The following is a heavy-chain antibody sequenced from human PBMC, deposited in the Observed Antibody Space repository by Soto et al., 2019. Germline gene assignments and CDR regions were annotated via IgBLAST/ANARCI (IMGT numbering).Heavy chain of an antibody. J-gene: IGHJ6*02. Sequence: GASVKVSSKASGGTFGSYAISLGRQAPGQRLEWMGGIIPIPGTANYAQKFQGRVTIAADESTSTAYMELSSLRSEDTAVYYCARSQGSSTSLEIYYYYYYGMDVWGQGTTVTVSS. D-gene: IGHD2-2*01. V-gene: IGHV1-69*13. CDR2: IIPIPGTA. CDR1: GGTFGSYA. CDR3: ARSQGSSTSLEIYYYYYYGMDV.